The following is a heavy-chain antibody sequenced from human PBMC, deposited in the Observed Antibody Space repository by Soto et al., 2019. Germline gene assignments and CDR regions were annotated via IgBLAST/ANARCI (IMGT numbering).Heavy chain of an antibody. Sequence: QEQLVESGGGVVQAGKSLRLSCAASGFTFSSYGMHWVRQAPGKGLEWVAVTWYDGGNKFYADSVKGRFTISRDNSKNMLYLQMNSLRAEDTAVYYCVRDTNFYGSGPSGSWGQGTLVTVSS. CDR2: TWYDGGNK. J-gene: IGHJ5*02. CDR1: GFTFSSYG. CDR3: VRDTNFYGSGPSGS. D-gene: IGHD3-10*01. V-gene: IGHV3-33*01.